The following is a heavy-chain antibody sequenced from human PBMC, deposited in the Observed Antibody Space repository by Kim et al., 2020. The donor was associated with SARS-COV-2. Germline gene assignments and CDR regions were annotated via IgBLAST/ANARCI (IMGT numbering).Heavy chain of an antibody. CDR3: ARDGGYSYGFYFSHNWFDP. Sequence: SETLSLTCAVYGGSFSGYYWSWIRQPPGKGLEWIGEINHSGSTNYNPSLKSRVTISVDTSKNQFSLKLSSVTAADTAVYYCARDGGYSYGFYFSHNWFDP. D-gene: IGHD5-18*01. J-gene: IGHJ5*02. CDR1: GGSFSGYY. CDR2: INHSGST. V-gene: IGHV4-34*01.